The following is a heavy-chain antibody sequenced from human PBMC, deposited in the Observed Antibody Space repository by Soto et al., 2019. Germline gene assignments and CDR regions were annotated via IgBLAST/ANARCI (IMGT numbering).Heavy chain of an antibody. Sequence: PSETLSLTCTVSGGSISSGGYYWSWIRQHPGKGLEWIGYIYYSGSTYYNPSLKSRVTISVGTSKNQFSLKLSSVTAADTAVYYCARDQLGYCSGGSCYWFDPWGQGTLVTVSS. V-gene: IGHV4-31*03. D-gene: IGHD2-15*01. J-gene: IGHJ5*02. CDR1: GGSISSGGYY. CDR3: ARDQLGYCSGGSCYWFDP. CDR2: IYYSGST.